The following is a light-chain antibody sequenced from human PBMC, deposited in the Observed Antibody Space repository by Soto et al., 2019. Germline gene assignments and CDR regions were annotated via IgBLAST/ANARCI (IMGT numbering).Light chain of an antibody. V-gene: IGKV3D-20*02. CDR2: DAS. CDR3: HQRSSGLT. J-gene: IGKJ5*01. Sequence: EIVLPQSPGTLSLSTGERATLSCRASQSVTSSYLAWYQQKPGQAPRLLVCDASSRATGIPARFSGSESGTDFTLTISSLEPEDFAVYYCHQRSSGLTFGQGTRLEIK. CDR1: QSVTSSY.